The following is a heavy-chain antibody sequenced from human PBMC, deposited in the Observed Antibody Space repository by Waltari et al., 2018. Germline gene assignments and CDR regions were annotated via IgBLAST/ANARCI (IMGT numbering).Heavy chain of an antibody. D-gene: IGHD1-26*01. CDR2: NTSNGNP. V-gene: IGHV3-66*01. CDR1: GFTVSGNY. CDR3: ASRERSGYYYGMDV. Sequence: EVQLVESGGGLVQPGGSLRLSCAASGFTVSGNYMSWVRQAPGRGLEGVSINTSNGNPSDADSVKGRFTSSRGKSKNKLYLQINSLRADDTGVYYCASRERSGYYYGMDVWGQGTTVTVSS. J-gene: IGHJ6*02.